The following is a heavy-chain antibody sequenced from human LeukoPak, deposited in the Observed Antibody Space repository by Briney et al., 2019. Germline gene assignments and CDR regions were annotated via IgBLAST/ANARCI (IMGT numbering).Heavy chain of an antibody. CDR1: GFTFSSYA. J-gene: IGHJ4*02. V-gene: IGHV3-23*01. CDR2: ISGSGGST. Sequence: GGSLRLSCAASGFTFSSYAMSWVRQAPGKGLEWVSAISGSGGSTYYADSVKGRFTISRDNSNNTLYLQMNSLRAEDTAVYYCAKNRVCSGGSCYFEFHDYWGQGALVTVSS. CDR3: AKNRVCSGGSCYFEFHDY. D-gene: IGHD2-15*01.